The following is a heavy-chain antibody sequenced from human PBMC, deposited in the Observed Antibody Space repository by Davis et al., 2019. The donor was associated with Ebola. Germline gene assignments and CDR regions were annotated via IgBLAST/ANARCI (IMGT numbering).Heavy chain of an antibody. CDR3: ARERTGYCNGGVCTRVDY. V-gene: IGHV3-48*02. J-gene: IGHJ4*02. D-gene: IGHD2-8*02. CDR2: ISRSSSTI. CDR1: GFTFSSYS. Sequence: GGSLRLSCAASGFTFSSYSMNWVRHAPGKGLEWVSYISRSSSTIYYADSVKGRFTISRDNAKNSLYLQMNSLRDEDTAVYYCARERTGYCNGGVCTRVDYWGQGTLVTVSS.